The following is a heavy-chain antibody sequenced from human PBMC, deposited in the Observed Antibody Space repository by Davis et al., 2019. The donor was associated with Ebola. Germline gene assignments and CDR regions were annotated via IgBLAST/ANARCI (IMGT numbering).Heavy chain of an antibody. D-gene: IGHD2-21*02. CDR2: INPNSGAT. CDR3: ARWGHVVVTAIASYFDY. V-gene: IGHV1-2*02. J-gene: IGHJ4*02. Sequence: AASVKVSCKAAGYTFTAYYMHWVRQAPGQGLECMGWINPNSGATNYAQKFQGRVTMTRDTSISTAYMELSRLRSEDTAVYYCARWGHVVVTAIASYFDYWGQGTLVTVSS. CDR1: GYTFTAYY.